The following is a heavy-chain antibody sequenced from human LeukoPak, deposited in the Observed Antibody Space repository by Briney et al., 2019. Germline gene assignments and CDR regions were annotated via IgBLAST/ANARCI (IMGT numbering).Heavy chain of an antibody. Sequence: SETLSLTCAVYGGSFSGYYWSWIRQPPGKGLECIGEIHHSGSTNYNPSLKSRVTLSVDTSKNQFSLKLSSVTAADTAVYYCARDQQYSSFGGGVDYWGQGTLVTVSS. CDR2: IHHSGST. V-gene: IGHV4-34*01. D-gene: IGHD6-19*01. CDR1: GGSFSGYY. CDR3: ARDQQYSSFGGGVDY. J-gene: IGHJ4*02.